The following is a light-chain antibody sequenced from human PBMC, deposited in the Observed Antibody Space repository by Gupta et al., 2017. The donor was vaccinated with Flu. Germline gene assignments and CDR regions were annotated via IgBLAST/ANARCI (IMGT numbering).Light chain of an antibody. J-gene: IGKJ1*01. Sequence: AIQMTQSPSPLSASVGDRVTITCRASQGIRNDLGWYQQKPGKAPKLLIYAASSLQSGVPSRFSGSGSGTDFTLTISSLQPEDFATYYCRQDYNYPWTFGQWTKVEIK. CDR3: RQDYNYPWT. V-gene: IGKV1-6*01. CDR1: QGIRND. CDR2: AAS.